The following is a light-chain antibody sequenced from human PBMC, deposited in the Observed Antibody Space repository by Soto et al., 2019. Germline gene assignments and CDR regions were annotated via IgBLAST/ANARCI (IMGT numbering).Light chain of an antibody. CDR3: QKYSSVPV. Sequence: DIQMTQSPTSLSASVGDRVTITCRASQGIRNFVAWYQQKQGQAPKLLIYAASTLQSGVPSRFSGSGSGTDFSLTIISLQQEDVATYSCQKYSSVPVFGPGTKVEIK. J-gene: IGKJ3*01. CDR1: QGIRNF. V-gene: IGKV1-27*01. CDR2: AAS.